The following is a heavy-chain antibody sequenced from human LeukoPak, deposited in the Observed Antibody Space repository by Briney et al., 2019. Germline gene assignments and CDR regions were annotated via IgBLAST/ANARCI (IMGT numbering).Heavy chain of an antibody. CDR1: GFTFSSYA. CDR2: ISGSGGST. V-gene: IGHV3-23*01. D-gene: IGHD3-9*01. CDR3: AKDSTYYDILTGYSPFDY. J-gene: IGHJ4*02. Sequence: GGSLRLSCAASGFTFSSYAMSWVRQAPGKGLEWVSAISGSGGSTYYADSVKGRFTISSDNSKNTLYLQMNSLRAEDTAVYYCAKDSTYYDILTGYSPFDYWGQGTLVTVSS.